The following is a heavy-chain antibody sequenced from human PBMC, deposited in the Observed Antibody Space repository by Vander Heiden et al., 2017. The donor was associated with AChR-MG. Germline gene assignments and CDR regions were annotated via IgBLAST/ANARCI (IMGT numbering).Heavy chain of an antibody. V-gene: IGHV3-23*01. Sequence: EVQLLESGGGLVQPGGSLRLSCAASGFTLSSYAMSWVRQAPGKGLGWVSAISGSGGSTYYADSVKGRFTISRDNSKNTLYLQMNSLRAEDTAVYYCAKVPAGFGELFAYYFDYWGQGTLVTFSS. J-gene: IGHJ4*02. CDR1: GFTLSSYA. CDR3: AKVPAGFGELFAYYFDY. D-gene: IGHD3-10*01. CDR2: ISGSGGST.